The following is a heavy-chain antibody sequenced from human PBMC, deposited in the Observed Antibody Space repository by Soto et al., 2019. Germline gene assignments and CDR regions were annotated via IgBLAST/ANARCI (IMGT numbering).Heavy chain of an antibody. CDR3: ARASVITMVRGAANWFDP. J-gene: IGHJ5*02. CDR1: GGSISSYY. V-gene: IGHV4-59*08. Sequence: PSETLSLTCTVSGGSISSYYWSWIRQPPGKGLEWIGYIYYSGSTNYNPSLKSRVTISVDTSKNQFSLKLSSVTAADTAVYYCARASVITMVRGAANWFDPWGHGTMVTAPQ. CDR2: IYYSGST. D-gene: IGHD3-10*01.